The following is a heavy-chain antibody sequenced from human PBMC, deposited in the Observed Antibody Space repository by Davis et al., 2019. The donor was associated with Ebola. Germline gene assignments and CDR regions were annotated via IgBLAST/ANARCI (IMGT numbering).Heavy chain of an antibody. Sequence: MPSETLSLTCAVYGGSLSGSYWSWIRQSPGKGLEWIGEITHSGTTNYNPSLWGRVAISIDTSKNQFSLKLTSVTAADTAVYYCARSAYYDFVQYYYGMDVWGQGTTVTVSS. D-gene: IGHD3-3*01. J-gene: IGHJ6*02. CDR3: ARSAYYDFVQYYYGMDV. CDR1: GGSLSGSY. CDR2: ITHSGTT. V-gene: IGHV4-34*01.